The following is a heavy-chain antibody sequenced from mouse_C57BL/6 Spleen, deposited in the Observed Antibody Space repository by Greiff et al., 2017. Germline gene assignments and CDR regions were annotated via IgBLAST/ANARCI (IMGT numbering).Heavy chain of an antibody. Sequence: QVQLQQPGAELVMPGASVKLSCKASGYTFTSYWMHWVKQRPGQGLEWIGEIDPSDSYTNYNQKFKGKSTLTVDKSSSTAYMQLSSLTSEDSAVYYCAIITTVVAPNWYFDVWGTGTTVTVSS. D-gene: IGHD1-1*01. CDR1: GYTFTSYW. CDR3: AIITTVVAPNWYFDV. CDR2: IDPSDSYT. J-gene: IGHJ1*03. V-gene: IGHV1-69*01.